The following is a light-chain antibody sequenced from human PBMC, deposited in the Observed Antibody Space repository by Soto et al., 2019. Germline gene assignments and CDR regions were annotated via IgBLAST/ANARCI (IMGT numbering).Light chain of an antibody. CDR2: GNG. Sequence: QSVLTQPPSVSGAPGQRVTISCSGTSSSIGAGYEVHWYHQLPGTAPKLVVSGNGNRPSGVPDRLSASKSGTSASLAITGLQAEDDGHYSCQSYDKRRTAYVFGTGTKVTVL. CDR1: SSSIGAGYE. CDR3: QSYDKRRTAYV. V-gene: IGLV1-40*01. J-gene: IGLJ1*01.